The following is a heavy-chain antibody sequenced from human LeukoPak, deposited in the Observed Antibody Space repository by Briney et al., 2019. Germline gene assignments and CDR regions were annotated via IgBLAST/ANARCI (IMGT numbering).Heavy chain of an antibody. D-gene: IGHD6-25*01. V-gene: IGHV4-59*01. J-gene: IGHJ6*03. CDR3: ARGVYISVRRVYYYMDG. CDR2: PYYSGST. Sequence: PSETLSLTCTVSGGSISSYYWSWIRQPPGKGLEWIGYPYYSGSTNYNPSLKSRVTISVDTSKSQFSLKLSSVSAVDTAVYYCARGVYISVRRVYYYMDGCSKGTTVIVS. CDR1: GGSISSYY.